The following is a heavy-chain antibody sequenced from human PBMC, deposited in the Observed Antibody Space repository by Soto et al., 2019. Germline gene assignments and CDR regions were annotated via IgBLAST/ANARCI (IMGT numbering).Heavy chain of an antibody. Sequence: EVQLLESGGGLVQPGGSLRLSCAASGFTFRNYIMSWVRQAPGKRLDWVSTISQTGGNTNYADSVRGRFTISRDNSNNTLYLQMNSLRAEDTAVYYCATVSGYRGHGLYYFNYWGQGTLLTVSS. CDR1: GFTFRNYI. D-gene: IGHD5-18*01. J-gene: IGHJ4*02. CDR2: ISQTGGNT. CDR3: ATVSGYRGHGLYYFNY. V-gene: IGHV3-23*01.